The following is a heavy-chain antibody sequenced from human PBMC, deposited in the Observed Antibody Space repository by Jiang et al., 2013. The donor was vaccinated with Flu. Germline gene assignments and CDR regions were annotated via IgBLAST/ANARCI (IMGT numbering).Heavy chain of an antibody. Sequence: GSGLVKPSETLSLTCTVSGGSVSSGSYYWSWIRQPPGKGLEWIGYIYYSGSTNYNPSLKSRVTISVDTSKNQFSLKLSSVTAADTAVYYCARDSFHYDSSGHTGFDYWGQGTLVTVSS. CDR3: ARDSFHYDSSGHTGFDY. J-gene: IGHJ4*02. CDR1: GGSVSSGSYY. D-gene: IGHD3-22*01. V-gene: IGHV4-61*01. CDR2: IYYSGST.